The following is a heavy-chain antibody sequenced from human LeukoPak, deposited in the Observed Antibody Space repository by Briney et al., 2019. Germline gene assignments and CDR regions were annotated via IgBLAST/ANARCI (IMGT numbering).Heavy chain of an antibody. CDR3: ARDQRYCSSTSCPYYFDY. CDR2: ISSSSSYI. D-gene: IGHD2-2*01. Sequence: PGGSLRLSCAASGSTFSSYSMNWVRQAPGKGLEWVSSISSSSSYIYYADSVKGRFTISRDNAKNSLYLQMNGLRAEDTAVYYCARDQRYCSSTSCPYYFDYWGQGTLVTVSS. V-gene: IGHV3-21*01. J-gene: IGHJ4*02. CDR1: GSTFSSYS.